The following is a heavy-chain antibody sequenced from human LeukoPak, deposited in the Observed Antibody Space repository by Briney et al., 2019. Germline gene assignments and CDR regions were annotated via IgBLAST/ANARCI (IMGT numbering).Heavy chain of an antibody. D-gene: IGHD6-19*01. CDR3: AIGRSNWFDP. Sequence: SETLSLTCAVYGGSFSGYYWSWVRQPPGKGLEWIGEINHSGSTNYNPSLKSRVTISVETSKNQFSLKLSSATAADTAVHYCAIGRSNWFDPWGQGILVTVSS. CDR1: GGSFSGYY. J-gene: IGHJ5*02. CDR2: INHSGST. V-gene: IGHV4-34*01.